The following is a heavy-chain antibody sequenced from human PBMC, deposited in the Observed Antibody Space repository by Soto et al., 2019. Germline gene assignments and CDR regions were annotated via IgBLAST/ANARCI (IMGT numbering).Heavy chain of an antibody. CDR1: GFTFNNFA. Sequence: QVQLVESGGGVVQPGRSLRLSCAASGFTFNNFAMHWVRQAPGKGLEWVAFISYDGTYKYYADSVRGRFTVYRDNSKSTLFLQMNSLKFEDTAVYVCANEVDVAFSSLRYGMDVWGQGTTVTVSS. D-gene: IGHD5-12*01. J-gene: IGHJ6*02. CDR3: ANEVDVAFSSLRYGMDV. CDR2: ISYDGTYK. V-gene: IGHV3-30*14.